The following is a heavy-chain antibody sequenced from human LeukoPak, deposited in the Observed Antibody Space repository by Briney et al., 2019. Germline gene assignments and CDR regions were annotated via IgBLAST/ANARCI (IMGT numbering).Heavy chain of an antibody. CDR2: ISGSGGST. V-gene: IGHV3-23*01. D-gene: IGHD1-26*01. CDR1: GFTFSSYA. Sequence: GGSLRLSCAASGFTFSSYAMSWVRQAPGKGLEWVSAISGSGGSTYYADSVKGRFTISRDNSKNTLYLQMHSLRAEDTAVYYCAKVVSGTELESESYFDYWGQGTLVTVSS. CDR3: AKVVSGTELESESYFDY. J-gene: IGHJ4*02.